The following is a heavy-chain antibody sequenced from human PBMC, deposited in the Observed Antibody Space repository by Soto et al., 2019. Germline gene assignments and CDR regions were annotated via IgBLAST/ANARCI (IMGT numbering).Heavy chain of an antibody. CDR1: GFTVSSNY. CDR3: ARGVLDPPEVVGYYYYGMDV. D-gene: IGHD3-3*01. J-gene: IGHJ6*02. V-gene: IGHV3-53*02. Sequence: EVQLVETGGGLIQPGGSLRLSCAASGFTVSSNYMSWVRQAPGKGLEWVSVIYSGGSTYYADSVKGRFTISRDNSKNTLYLQMNSLRAEDTAVYYCARGVLDPPEVVGYYYYGMDVWGQGTTVTVSS. CDR2: IYSGGST.